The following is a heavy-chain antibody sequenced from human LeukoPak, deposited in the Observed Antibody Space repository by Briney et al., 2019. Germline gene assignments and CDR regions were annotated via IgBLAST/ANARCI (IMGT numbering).Heavy chain of an antibody. Sequence: PGGSLRLSCAASGFTFRNYVIHWVRQAPGKGLEWVAVTSSDLNVKLYADSVKGRFTISRDNSRSPLYLQMHSLRPEDTAIYYCAREGYYGSGSPPSLYFDYWGQGTLVTVSS. V-gene: IGHV3-30-3*01. D-gene: IGHD3-10*01. CDR3: AREGYYGSGSPPSLYFDY. CDR2: TSSDLNVK. CDR1: GFTFRNYV. J-gene: IGHJ4*02.